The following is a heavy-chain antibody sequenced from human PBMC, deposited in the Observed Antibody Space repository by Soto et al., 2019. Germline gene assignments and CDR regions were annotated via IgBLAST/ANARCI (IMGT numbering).Heavy chain of an antibody. D-gene: IGHD6-19*01. J-gene: IGHJ3*02. V-gene: IGHV3-9*01. Sequence: EVQLVESGGGLVQPGRSLRFSCAASGFTFDDYAMHWVRQAPGKGLEWVSGISWNSGSIGYADSVKGRFTISRDNAKNSLYLQMNSLRAEDTALYYCAKDTGIAVAGLDAFDIWGQGTMVTVSS. CDR1: GFTFDDYA. CDR3: AKDTGIAVAGLDAFDI. CDR2: ISWNSGSI.